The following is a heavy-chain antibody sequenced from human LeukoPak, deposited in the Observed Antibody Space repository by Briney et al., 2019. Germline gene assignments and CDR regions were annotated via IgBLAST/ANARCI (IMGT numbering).Heavy chain of an antibody. CDR2: ISYDGSNK. D-gene: IGHD4-17*01. CDR1: GFTFSTYG. V-gene: IGHV3-30*18. CDR3: AKGKVYGDPTGPYYFDY. J-gene: IGHJ4*02. Sequence: PGGSLRLSCAASGFTFSTYGIHWVRQAPGKGLERVTVISYDGSNKYYADSVKGRFTVSRDNSKNTLYLQINSLRVEDTAVYYCAKGKVYGDPTGPYYFDYWGQGTLVTVSS.